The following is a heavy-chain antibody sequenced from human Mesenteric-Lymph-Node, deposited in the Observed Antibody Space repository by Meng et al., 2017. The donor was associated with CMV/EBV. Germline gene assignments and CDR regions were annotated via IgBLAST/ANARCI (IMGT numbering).Heavy chain of an antibody. CDR2: MRYDGSDE. CDR1: GFTFTSYG. V-gene: IGHV3-30*02. D-gene: IGHD3-3*01. CDR3: AKDPHEFWSPYFLDS. J-gene: IGHJ4*02. Sequence: GGSLRLSCVASGFTFTSYGIHWVRQAPGEGLEWLASMRYDGSDEYYLDAVRGRFTISRDNSKKTLYLHMNSLRAEDTGVYYCAKDPHEFWSPYFLDSWGQGTLVTVSS.